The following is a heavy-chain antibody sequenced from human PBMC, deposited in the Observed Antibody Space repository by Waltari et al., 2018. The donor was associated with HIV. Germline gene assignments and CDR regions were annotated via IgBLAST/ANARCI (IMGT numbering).Heavy chain of an antibody. V-gene: IGHV4-59*01. D-gene: IGHD3-16*01. J-gene: IGHJ3*01. CDR1: GGSISTYY. CDR3: ARGDAPLVHSPSDAFHF. Sequence: QVQLQESGPGLVKPSETLSLTCTVSGGSISTYYWHWIGQCPGKGLEWIGFIDHSGYSKNNPSLERRGTMAVDTSQTLFSLTLNPVTTADTAIYYCARGDAPLVHSPSDAFHFWGQGTLVAVSS. CDR2: IDHSGYS.